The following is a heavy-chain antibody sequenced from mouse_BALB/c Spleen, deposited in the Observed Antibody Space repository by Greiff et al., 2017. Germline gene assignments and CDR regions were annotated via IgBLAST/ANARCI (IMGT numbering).Heavy chain of an antibody. D-gene: IGHD1-1*01. V-gene: IGHV1-14*01. Sequence: QLQESGPELVKPGASVKMSCKASGYTFTSYVMHWVKQKPGQGLEWIGYINPYNDGTKYNEKFKGKATLTSDKSSSTAYMELSSLTSEDSAVYYCARNYGSEGFAYWGQGTLVTVSA. CDR1: GYTFTSYV. CDR3: ARNYGSEGFAY. J-gene: IGHJ3*01. CDR2: INPYNDGT.